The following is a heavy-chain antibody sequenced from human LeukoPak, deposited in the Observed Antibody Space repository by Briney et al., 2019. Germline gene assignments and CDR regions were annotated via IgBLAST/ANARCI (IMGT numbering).Heavy chain of an antibody. J-gene: IGHJ4*02. Sequence: GGSLRLSCAASGFTFSSYAMSWVRQASGKGLEWVSAISGSGGSTYYADSVKGRFTISRDNSKNTLYLQMNSLRAEDAAVYYCAKDSLMITFGGVIAYWGQGTLVTVSS. CDR2: ISGSGGST. D-gene: IGHD3-16*02. V-gene: IGHV3-23*01. CDR1: GFTFSSYA. CDR3: AKDSLMITFGGVIAY.